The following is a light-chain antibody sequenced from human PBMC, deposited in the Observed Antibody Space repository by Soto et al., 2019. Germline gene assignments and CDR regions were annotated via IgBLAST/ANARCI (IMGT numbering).Light chain of an antibody. J-gene: IGKJ1*01. Sequence: EIVMTQSPATLSVSPGERATLSCRASQSVSSNLAWYQQKPGPAPRLLIYAASTRATGIPARCRGSGSGTEFTRTFSSLQSEEFAVYYCQQYNHWPRTFGKGTKVES. V-gene: IGKV3-15*01. CDR3: QQYNHWPRT. CDR2: AAS. CDR1: QSVSSN.